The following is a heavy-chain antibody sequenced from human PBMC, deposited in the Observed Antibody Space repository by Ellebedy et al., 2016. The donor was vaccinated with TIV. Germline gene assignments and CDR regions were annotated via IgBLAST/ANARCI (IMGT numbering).Heavy chain of an antibody. J-gene: IGHJ4*02. CDR1: GGTFSSYA. CDR3: AREVDSYGPVFDY. D-gene: IGHD5-18*01. CDR2: IIPILGIA. Sequence: AASVKVSCKASGGTFSSYAISWVRQAPGQGLEWMRRIIPILGIANYAQKFQGRVTITADKSTSTAYMGLSSLRSEDTAVYYCAREVDSYGPVFDYWGQGTLVTVSS. V-gene: IGHV1-69*04.